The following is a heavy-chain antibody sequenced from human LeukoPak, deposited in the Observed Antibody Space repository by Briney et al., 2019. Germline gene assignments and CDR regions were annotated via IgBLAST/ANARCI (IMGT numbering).Heavy chain of an antibody. CDR1: GFTFSSYA. V-gene: IGHV3-23*01. D-gene: IGHD6-13*01. Sequence: PGGSLGLSCAASGFTFSSYAMSWVRQAPGKGLEWVSSISGSGGSIYYADSVKGRFTISRDNSKSTLYLQMNSLRAEDTAIYYCAKEAVAAAGPFDYWGQGTLVTVSS. CDR2: ISGSGGSI. J-gene: IGHJ4*02. CDR3: AKEAVAAAGPFDY.